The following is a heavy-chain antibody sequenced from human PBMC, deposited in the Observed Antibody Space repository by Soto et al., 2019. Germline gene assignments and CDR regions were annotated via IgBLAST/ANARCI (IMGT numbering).Heavy chain of an antibody. CDR3: AKRTSGTTWGESDY. D-gene: IGHD4-17*01. J-gene: IGHJ4*02. CDR2: ISGYSGNA. Sequence: ASVKVSCKTSGYIFSDYGINWVRQAPGQGLEWMGWISGYSGNANLAQKFQGRVTMTTDKSTRTAYMELRRLRSDDTAVYYCAKRTSGTTWGESDYWGQGTLVTVSS. CDR1: GYIFSDYG. V-gene: IGHV1-18*04.